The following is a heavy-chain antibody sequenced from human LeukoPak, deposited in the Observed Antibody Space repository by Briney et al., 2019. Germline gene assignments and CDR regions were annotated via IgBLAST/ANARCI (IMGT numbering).Heavy chain of an antibody. CDR1: GFTFSSYW. D-gene: IGHD3-16*02. CDR2: INSDGSST. CDR3: ARGLTYDYVWGSYRLSDGFYYYYMDV. J-gene: IGHJ6*03. Sequence: GGSLRLSCAASGFTFSSYWMHWVRQAPGKGLVWVSRINSDGSSTSYVDSVKGRFTISRDNAKNSLYLQMNSLRAEDTAVYYCARGLTYDYVWGSYRLSDGFYYYYMDVWGKGTTVTVSS. V-gene: IGHV3-74*01.